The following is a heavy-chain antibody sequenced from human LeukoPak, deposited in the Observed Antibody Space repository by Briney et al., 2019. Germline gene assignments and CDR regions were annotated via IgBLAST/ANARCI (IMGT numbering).Heavy chain of an antibody. D-gene: IGHD6-13*01. CDR1: GGSFSGYY. J-gene: IGHJ5*02. CDR3: AREIVAAAGRRGWFDP. Sequence: PSETLSLTCTVSGGSFSGYYWSWIRQPPGKGLEWVGEINHSGSTNYNPSLKSRVTISVDTSKNQFSLKLSSVTAADTAVYYCAREIVAAAGRRGWFDPWGQRTLVTVSS. V-gene: IGHV4-34*01. CDR2: INHSGST.